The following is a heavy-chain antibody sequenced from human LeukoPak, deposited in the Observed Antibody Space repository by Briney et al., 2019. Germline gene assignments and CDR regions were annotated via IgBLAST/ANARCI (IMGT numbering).Heavy chain of an antibody. V-gene: IGHV4-4*02. D-gene: IGHD6-19*01. Sequence: SETLSLTRAVSGDSISSTYWWTWVRQPPGRGLEWLGEIYHSGITIYNPSLKSRITVSADKPKNQFSLTMRSVTAADTAIYYCAGQHWLGREYYFDSWGQGTLVTVSS. CDR3: AGQHWLGREYYFDS. CDR1: GDSISSTYW. CDR2: IYHSGIT. J-gene: IGHJ4*02.